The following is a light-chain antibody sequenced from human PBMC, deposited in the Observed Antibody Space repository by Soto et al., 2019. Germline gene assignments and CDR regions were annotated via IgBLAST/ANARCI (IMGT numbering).Light chain of an antibody. CDR3: LHDYTYYT. CDR1: QGIRND. V-gene: IGKV1-6*01. CDR2: TAS. J-gene: IGKJ3*01. Sequence: AIQMTQSPSSLSASVGDRVTITCRASQGIRNDLGWYQQKPGKAPKLLIYTASNLQSGVPSRFSGSGSGTEFALTLSRLQPEDCASYYCLHDYTYYTFGPGTKVDIK.